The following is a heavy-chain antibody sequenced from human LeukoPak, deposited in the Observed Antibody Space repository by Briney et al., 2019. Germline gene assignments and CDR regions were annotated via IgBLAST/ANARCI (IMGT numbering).Heavy chain of an antibody. D-gene: IGHD3-9*01. CDR2: IAGSGGNT. Sequence: GGSLRLSCAASGFTFSNYAMSWVRQAPGKGLEWVSAIAGSGGNTYYADSVKGRFTISRDNSKNTVFLQMNSLRAEDTAVYYCAKWGDYDVLTGYYVSDYWGQGTLVTVSS. V-gene: IGHV3-23*01. J-gene: IGHJ4*02. CDR3: AKWGDYDVLTGYYVSDY. CDR1: GFTFSNYA.